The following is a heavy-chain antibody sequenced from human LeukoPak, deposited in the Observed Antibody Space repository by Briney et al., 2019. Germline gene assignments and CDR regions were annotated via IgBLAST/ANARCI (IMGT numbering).Heavy chain of an antibody. J-gene: IGHJ4*02. Sequence: GGSLRLSCAASGFTFSSYAMSWVRQAPGKGLGWVSPISGSGGSTYYADSVKGRFTISRDNSKNTLYLQMNSLRAEDTAVYYCAKGPDLLRYFDWLHDYWGQGTLVTVSS. CDR2: ISGSGGST. D-gene: IGHD3-9*01. CDR1: GFTFSSYA. V-gene: IGHV3-23*01. CDR3: AKGPDLLRYFDWLHDY.